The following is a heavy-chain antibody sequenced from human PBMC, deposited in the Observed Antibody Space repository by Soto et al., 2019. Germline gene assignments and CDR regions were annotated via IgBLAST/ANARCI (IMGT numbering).Heavy chain of an antibody. V-gene: IGHV3-7*01. CDR2: IKPDGSEK. Sequence: EVQLVESGGGLVQPGGSLRLSCEASAFTLSSYWMSWVRQAPGKGLEWVANIKPDGSEKYYVDSVKGRVTISRDNTKNSLELQMSTLRPEDTAIYYCARDYEFGLDIWGQGTLVTVSS. CDR1: AFTLSSYW. CDR3: ARDYEFGLDI. J-gene: IGHJ3*02. D-gene: IGHD3-22*01.